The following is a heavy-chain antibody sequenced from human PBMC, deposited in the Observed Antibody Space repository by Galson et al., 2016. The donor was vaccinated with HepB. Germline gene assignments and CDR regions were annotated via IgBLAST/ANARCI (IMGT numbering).Heavy chain of an antibody. V-gene: IGHV3-30*18. CDR2: ISYDSTQK. D-gene: IGHD3-22*01. CDR1: GFPFSSYG. Sequence: SLRLSCAASGFPFSSYGMRWVRQAPGKGLEWVAVISYDSTQKYYAESVRGRFTISRDNSNNAVYLQMDSLRAEDTAMYYCAKADSGSMIVVVIEYWGQGTLVTVSS. J-gene: IGHJ4*02. CDR3: AKADSGSMIVVVIEY.